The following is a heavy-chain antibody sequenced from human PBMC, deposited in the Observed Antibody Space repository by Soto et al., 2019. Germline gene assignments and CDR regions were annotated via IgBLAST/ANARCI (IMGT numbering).Heavy chain of an antibody. CDR1: GFIFSDYA. Sequence: EVHLLESGGNLVQPGMSLRLSCAASGFIFSDYAMTWVRQAPGKGLEWVSTISGTRGRHRNTFYTASVKGRFTVTRDNSKNTLFLEMNSLRVEDTAVYYCARDRRVGTRYYFDYWGQGTLVTVS. J-gene: IGHJ4*02. V-gene: IGHV3-23*01. CDR3: ARDRRVGTRYYFDY. D-gene: IGHD3-16*01. CDR2: ISGTRGRHRNT.